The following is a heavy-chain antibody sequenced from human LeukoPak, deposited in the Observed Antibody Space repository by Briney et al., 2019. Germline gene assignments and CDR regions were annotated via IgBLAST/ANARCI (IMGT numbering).Heavy chain of an antibody. J-gene: IGHJ6*02. CDR1: GYTFTGYY. D-gene: IGHD5-18*01. CDR3: ARVRVTGNYYYYGMDV. CDR2: INPNSGGT. V-gene: IGHV1-2*06. Sequence: ASVKVSCKASGYTFTGYYMHWVRQAPGQGLEWMGRINPNSGGTNYAQKFQGRVTMTRDTSISTAYMELSRLRSDDTAVYYCARVRVTGNYYYYGMDVRGQGTTVTVS.